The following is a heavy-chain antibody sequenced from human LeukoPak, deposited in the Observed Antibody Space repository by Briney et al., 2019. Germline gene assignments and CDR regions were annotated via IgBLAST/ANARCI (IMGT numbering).Heavy chain of an antibody. CDR1: GFTFSSYA. Sequence: GGSLRLSCAASGFTFSSYAMHWVRQAPGKGLEWVAVISYDGSNKYYADSVKGRFTISRDNSKNTLYLKMNSLRAADTAVYYCASEYGAPFDYWGQGTLVTVSS. CDR2: ISYDGSNK. D-gene: IGHD3-10*01. CDR3: ASEYGAPFDY. V-gene: IGHV3-30*04. J-gene: IGHJ4*02.